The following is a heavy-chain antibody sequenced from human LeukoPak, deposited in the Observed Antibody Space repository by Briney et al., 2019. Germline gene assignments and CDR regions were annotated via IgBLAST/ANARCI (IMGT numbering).Heavy chain of an antibody. V-gene: IGHV1-18*01. CDR1: GYTVTSYG. Sequence: ASVKVSCKASGYTVTSYGISWVRQAPGQGLEWMGWISAYNGNTNSAQKLQGRVTMTTDTSTNTAYMELRSLRSDDTAVYYCARGRKDYGYYYFDSWGQGTLVTVSS. J-gene: IGHJ4*02. D-gene: IGHD4-17*01. CDR3: ARGRKDYGYYYFDS. CDR2: ISAYNGNT.